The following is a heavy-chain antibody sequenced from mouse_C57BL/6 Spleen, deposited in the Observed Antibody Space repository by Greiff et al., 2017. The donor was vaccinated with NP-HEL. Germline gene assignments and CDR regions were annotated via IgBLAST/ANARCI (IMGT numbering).Heavy chain of an antibody. CDR3: ARSSTGTDFDY. J-gene: IGHJ2*01. CDR2: IRNKANGYTT. V-gene: IGHV7-3*01. D-gene: IGHD4-1*02. CDR1: GFTFTDYY. Sequence: EVQLVESGGGLVQPGGSLSLSCAASGFTFTDYYMSWVRQPPGKALEWLGFIRNKANGYTTEYSASVKGRFTISRDNSQSILYLQMNALRAEDSATYYCARSSTGTDFDYWGQGTTLTVSS.